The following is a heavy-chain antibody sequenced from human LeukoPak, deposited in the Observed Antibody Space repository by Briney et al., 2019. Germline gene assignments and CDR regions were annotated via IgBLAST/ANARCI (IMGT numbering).Heavy chain of an antibody. D-gene: IGHD2-15*01. V-gene: IGHV1-18*01. CDR2: ISAYNGNT. CDR3: ARSTRGYCSGGSCLEHLNDAFDI. Sequence: ASVKVSCKASGYTFTSYGISWVRQAPGQGLEWMGWISAYNGNTNYAQKLQGRVTMTTDTSTSTAYMELRSLRSDDTAVYYCARSTRGYCSGGSCLEHLNDAFDIWGQGTMVTVSS. J-gene: IGHJ3*02. CDR1: GYTFTSYG.